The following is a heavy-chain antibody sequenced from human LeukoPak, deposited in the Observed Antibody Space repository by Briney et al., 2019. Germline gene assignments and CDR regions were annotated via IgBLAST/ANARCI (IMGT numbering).Heavy chain of an antibody. D-gene: IGHD6-13*01. Sequence: PGGSLRLSCAASGFTFSSYTMHWVRQAPGKGLEWVALISYDGSKKYYADSVKGRFTISRDNSKNTLYLQMNTLRAEDTAVYYCAKHIAAAGGFDYWGQGTLVTVSS. V-gene: IGHV3-30-3*02. J-gene: IGHJ4*02. CDR2: ISYDGSKK. CDR3: AKHIAAAGGFDY. CDR1: GFTFSSYT.